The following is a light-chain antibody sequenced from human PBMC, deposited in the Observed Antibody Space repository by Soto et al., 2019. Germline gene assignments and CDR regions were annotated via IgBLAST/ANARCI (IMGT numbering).Light chain of an antibody. Sequence: DIQLAQSPSSLSASVGDRVTIPCQASQDISKYLNWYQQKPGKAPKLLIYDASNLETGIPSRFSGSGSGTNYSLTITSLQPEDIETYYCRQYENLPLTFGGGTKVHIK. CDR1: QDISKY. J-gene: IGKJ4*01. CDR2: DAS. CDR3: RQYENLPLT. V-gene: IGKV1-33*01.